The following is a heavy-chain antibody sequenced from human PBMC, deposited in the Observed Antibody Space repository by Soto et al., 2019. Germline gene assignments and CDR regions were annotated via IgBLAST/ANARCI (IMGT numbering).Heavy chain of an antibody. V-gene: IGHV4-59*08. CDR1: GGSISSYF. D-gene: IGHD1-26*01. CDR2: ISYIGST. Sequence: SETLSLTCTVSGGSISSYFWNWIRQPPGKGLEWIGYISYIGSTNYNPSLKSRITISVDTSKNQFYLKLSSVTAADTAVYYCARWTPLSGSYDYWGQGTLVTVSS. J-gene: IGHJ4*02. CDR3: ARWTPLSGSYDY.